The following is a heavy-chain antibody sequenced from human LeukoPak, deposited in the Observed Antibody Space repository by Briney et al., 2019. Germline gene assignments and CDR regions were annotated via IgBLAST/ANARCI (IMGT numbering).Heavy chain of an antibody. CDR1: GYTFTGYY. CDR2: INPNSGGT. V-gene: IGHV1-2*06. D-gene: IGHD3-3*01. CDR3: ARESPLITIFGVVTSYFDY. J-gene: IGHJ4*02. Sequence: GASVTVSCTASGYTFTGYYMHWVRQAPGQGLEWMGRINPNSGGTNYAQKFQGRVTMTRDTSISTAYMELSRLRSDDTAVYYCARESPLITIFGVVTSYFDYWGQGTLVTVSS.